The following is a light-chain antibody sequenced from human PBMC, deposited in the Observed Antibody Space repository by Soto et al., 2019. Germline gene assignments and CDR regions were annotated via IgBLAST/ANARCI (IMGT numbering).Light chain of an antibody. Sequence: QSVLTQPPSASGTPGQGVTISCTGSSSNIGAGYDVHWYQQLPETAPKLLIYGNSNRPSGVPDRFSGSKSGTSASLAITGLQAEDEADYYCQSYDSSLSGYVFGTGTKVTVL. V-gene: IGLV1-40*01. CDR2: GNS. CDR3: QSYDSSLSGYV. J-gene: IGLJ1*01. CDR1: SSNIGAGYD.